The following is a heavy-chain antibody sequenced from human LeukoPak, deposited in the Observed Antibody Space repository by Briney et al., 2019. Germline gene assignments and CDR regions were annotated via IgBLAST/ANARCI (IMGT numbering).Heavy chain of an antibody. CDR2: IYYSGST. V-gene: IGHV4-39*07. CDR1: GGSISSSSYY. CDR3: ARGYSDYDWFDP. Sequence: PSETLSLTCTVSGGSISSSSYYWGWIRQPPGKGLEWIGSIYYSGSTYYNPSLKSRVTISMDTSKNQFFLELTSVTASDTAVYWCARGYSDYDWFDPWGQGTLVTVSS. J-gene: IGHJ5*02. D-gene: IGHD4-11*01.